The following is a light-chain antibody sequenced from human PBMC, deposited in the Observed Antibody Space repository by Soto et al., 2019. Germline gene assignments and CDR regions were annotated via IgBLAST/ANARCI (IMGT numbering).Light chain of an antibody. V-gene: IGLV2-14*03. CDR1: SSDVGGYDF. J-gene: IGLJ1*01. CDR3: SSYASTSILV. Sequence: QSALTQPASVSGSPGQSITISCTGTSSDVGGYDFVSWYEHHPGKAXKLIIYNVYYXPSGVSXRFXGXXXGXXXXLTISGXQAEDEADYYCSSYASTSILVVGTGTKVTVL. CDR2: NVY.